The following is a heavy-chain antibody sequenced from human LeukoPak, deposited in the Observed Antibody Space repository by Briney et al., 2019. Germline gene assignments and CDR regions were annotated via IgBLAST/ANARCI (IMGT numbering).Heavy chain of an antibody. D-gene: IGHD3-3*01. CDR3: ARDRSGYFQN. Sequence: PGRSLRLSCAASGFTFSSYAMSWVRQAPGKGLEWVSVIYSGGSTYYADSVKGRFTISRDNSKNTLYLQMNSLRAEDTAVYYCARDRSGYFQNWGQGTLVTVSS. J-gene: IGHJ1*01. CDR2: IYSGGST. CDR1: GFTFSSYA. V-gene: IGHV3-66*01.